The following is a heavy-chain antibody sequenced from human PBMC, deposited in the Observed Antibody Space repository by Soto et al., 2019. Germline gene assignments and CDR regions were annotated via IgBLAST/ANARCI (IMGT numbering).Heavy chain of an antibody. CDR1: GYTFTSYY. V-gene: IGHV1-46*01. J-gene: IGHJ4*02. D-gene: IGHD6-13*01. Sequence: QVQLVQSGAEVKKPGASVKVSCKASGYTFTSYYMHWVRQAPGQGLEWMGIINPSGASTTYPQKFQGRITVIRDTSTSTVYLELSSLRSEDTAVYFCARPAVPHLGYFDHWGQGALVTVSS. CDR3: ARPAVPHLGYFDH. CDR2: INPSGAST.